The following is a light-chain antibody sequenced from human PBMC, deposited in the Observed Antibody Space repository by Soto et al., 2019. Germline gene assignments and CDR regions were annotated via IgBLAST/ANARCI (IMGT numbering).Light chain of an antibody. CDR3: QTWGTGIRV. V-gene: IGLV4-69*01. CDR2: LNSDGSH. Sequence: QSVLTQSPSASASLGASVRLACTLSSGHNTYANAWHQQQPEKGTRYLLKLNSDGSHSRGDGIPDRFSGSSSGAERYLTISILQSEDEADYYCQTWGTGIRVFGGGTKVTVL. CDR1: SGHNTYA. J-gene: IGLJ2*01.